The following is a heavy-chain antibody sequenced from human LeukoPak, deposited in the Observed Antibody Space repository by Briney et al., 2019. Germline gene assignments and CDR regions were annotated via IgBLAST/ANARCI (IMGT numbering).Heavy chain of an antibody. V-gene: IGHV3-74*01. CDR1: GFTFSSYW. J-gene: IGHJ5*02. CDR3: ARDFSRFLGSGWFDP. CDR2: INSDGSST. D-gene: IGHD3-3*01. Sequence: HPGGSLRLSCAASGFTFSSYWMHWVRQAPGKGLVWVSRINSDGSSTSYADPVKGRFTISRDNAKNTLYLQMNSLRAEDTAVYYCARDFSRFLGSGWFDPWGQGTLVTVSS.